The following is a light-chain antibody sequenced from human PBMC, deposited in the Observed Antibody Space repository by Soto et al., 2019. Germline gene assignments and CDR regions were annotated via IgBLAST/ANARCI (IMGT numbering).Light chain of an antibody. CDR1: SSNVGGYNY. V-gene: IGLV2-8*01. J-gene: IGLJ3*02. Sequence: QSALTQPPSASGSPGQSVTISCTGTSSNVGGYNYVSWYQQYPGRAPQLMIYEVTKRPSGVPDRCSGSKSGNTASLTVSGLQAEDEADDYCSAYAASNKCSFVFGGGTKLTVL. CDR3: SAYAASNKCSFV. CDR2: EVT.